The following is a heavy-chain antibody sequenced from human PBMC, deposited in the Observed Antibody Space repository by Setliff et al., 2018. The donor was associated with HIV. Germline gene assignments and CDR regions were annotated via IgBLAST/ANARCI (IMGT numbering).Heavy chain of an antibody. CDR1: GDSFNNYY. CDR2: MSYSGGA. V-gene: IGHV4-59*08. Sequence: PSDTLSLTCTVSGDSFNNYYCSWIRKLPGKGLEWIAYMSYSGGANYNPSLKSRVTISVDTSKVQFSLRLSSVTAADTAVYYCARLPRIALSVTFGWFDPWGQGTLVTVSS. D-gene: IGHD6-19*01. J-gene: IGHJ5*02. CDR3: ARLPRIALSVTFGWFDP.